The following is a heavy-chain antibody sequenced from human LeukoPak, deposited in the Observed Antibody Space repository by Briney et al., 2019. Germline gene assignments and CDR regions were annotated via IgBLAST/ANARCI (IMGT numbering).Heavy chain of an antibody. D-gene: IGHD3-16*02. V-gene: IGHV4-39*01. Sequence: SETLSLTCTVSGGSISSSSYYWGWIRQPPGKGLEWIGSIYYSGSTYYNPSLKSRVTISVGTSKNQFSLKLSSLTAADTAVYYCARRSDYVWGDFRYAAAFDSWGQGTLVTVSS. CDR2: IYYSGST. CDR3: ARRSDYVWGDFRYAAAFDS. CDR1: GGSISSSSYY. J-gene: IGHJ4*02.